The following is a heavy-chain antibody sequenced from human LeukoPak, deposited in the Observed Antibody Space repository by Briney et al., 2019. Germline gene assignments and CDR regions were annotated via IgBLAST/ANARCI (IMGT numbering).Heavy chain of an antibody. J-gene: IGHJ4*02. D-gene: IGHD5-12*01. Sequence: GSLRASCAASGFTCSTYAMSCIRQPPGKGLEWIGEINHSGSTNYSPSLKSRVTISVDTSKNQCSLKLSSVTAADTAVYYCARQVGIYDYWGQGTLVTVSS. CDR3: ARQVGIYDY. CDR1: GFTCSTYA. V-gene: IGHV4-34*08. CDR2: INHSGST.